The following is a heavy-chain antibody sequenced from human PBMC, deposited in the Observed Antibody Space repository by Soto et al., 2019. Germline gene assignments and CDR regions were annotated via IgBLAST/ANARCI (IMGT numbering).Heavy chain of an antibody. D-gene: IGHD6-13*01. CDR1: GFVYSTYA. J-gene: IGHJ2*01. CDR3: VRGIPSHYSSTWLYWYFDL. Sequence: VQLVESGGGVVQPGRSLRLSCAASGFVYSTYAMHWVRLSPGKGLEWVALIWNDGTKEYYVDSVKGRFTISRDNSQNTLNLQMDSLRAEDTAVYFCVRGIPSHYSSTWLYWYFDLWGRGTQVTVSP. CDR2: IWNDGTKE. V-gene: IGHV3-33*01.